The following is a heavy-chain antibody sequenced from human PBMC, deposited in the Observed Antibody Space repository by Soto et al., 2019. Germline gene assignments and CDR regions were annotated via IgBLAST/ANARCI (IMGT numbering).Heavy chain of an antibody. CDR2: ISGSGGST. CDR3: AKDGPSYYDFWSGYYNWFDP. Sequence: GGSLRLSCAASGFTFSSYAMRWVRQAPGKGLEWVSAISGSGGSTYYADSVKGRFTISRDNSKNTLYLQMNSLRAEDTAVYYCAKDGPSYYDFWSGYYNWFDPWGQGTLVTV. D-gene: IGHD3-3*01. J-gene: IGHJ5*02. CDR1: GFTFSSYA. V-gene: IGHV3-23*01.